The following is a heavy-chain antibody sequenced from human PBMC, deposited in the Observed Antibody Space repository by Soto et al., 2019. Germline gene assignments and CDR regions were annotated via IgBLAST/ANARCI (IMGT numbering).Heavy chain of an antibody. Sequence: GGSLRLSCSASGFTFSSYAMHWVRQAPGKGLEYVSAISSNGGSTYYADSVKGRFTISRDNSKNTLYLQMSSLRAEDTAVYYCVKDLLYGVTFGIQLWRPPIDYWGQGTLVTVSS. D-gene: IGHD5-18*01. J-gene: IGHJ4*02. CDR2: ISSNGGST. CDR3: VKDLLYGVTFGIQLWRPPIDY. CDR1: GFTFSSYA. V-gene: IGHV3-64D*08.